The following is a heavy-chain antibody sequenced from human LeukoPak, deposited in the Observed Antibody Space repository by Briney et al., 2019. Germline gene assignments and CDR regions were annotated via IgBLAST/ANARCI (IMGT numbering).Heavy chain of an antibody. CDR3: AREGYYGSGSPPSLYFDY. CDR1: GFIFSTYA. V-gene: IGHV3-30*03. J-gene: IGHJ4*02. CDR2: TSSDLNVK. D-gene: IGHD3-10*01. Sequence: GGSLRLSCAASGFIFSTYAMSWVRQAPGKGLEWVAVTSSDLNVKLYADSVKGRFTISRDNSRSTLYLQMNSLRPEDTAIYYCAREGYYGSGSPPSLYFDYWGQGTLVTVSS.